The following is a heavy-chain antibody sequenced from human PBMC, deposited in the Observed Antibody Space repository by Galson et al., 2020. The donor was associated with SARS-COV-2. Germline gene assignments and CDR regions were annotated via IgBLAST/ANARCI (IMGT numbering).Heavy chain of an antibody. CDR3: AKDQYSRSTHMDV. D-gene: IGHD6-6*01. V-gene: IGHV3-9*01. CDR1: GFTFDDYA. Sequence: GGSLRLSCQASGFTFDDYAMHWVRQAPGKGLEWVSGISWNSRFIGYADSVKGRFTISRDNAKNSLYLQLNRLRTEDTALYYCAKDQYSRSTHMDVGGKGTTVAVSS. CDR2: ISWNSRFI. J-gene: IGHJ6*03.